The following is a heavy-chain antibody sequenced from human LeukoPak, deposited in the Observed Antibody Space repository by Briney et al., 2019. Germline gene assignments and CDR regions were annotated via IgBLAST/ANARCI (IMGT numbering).Heavy chain of an antibody. CDR3: ARHKGVGASPFFDY. D-gene: IGHD1-26*01. CDR1: GYSISSGYY. V-gene: IGHV4-38-2*02. Sequence: PSETLSLTCTVSGYSISSGYYWGWIRQPPGKGLEWIGSIYHSGSTYYNPSLKSRVTISVDTSKNQFSLKLSSVTAADTAVYYCARHKGVGASPFFDYWGQGTLVTVSS. CDR2: IYHSGST. J-gene: IGHJ4*02.